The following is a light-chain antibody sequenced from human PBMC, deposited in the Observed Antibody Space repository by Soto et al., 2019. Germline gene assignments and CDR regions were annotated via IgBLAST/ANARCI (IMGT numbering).Light chain of an antibody. CDR1: SSNIGAGFD. V-gene: IGLV1-40*01. CDR2: GNV. Sequence: QSVLTQPPSVSGAPGQRVTISCTGSSSNIGAGFDVHWYQQLPGTAPKLLIYGNVDRPSGVPDRFSGSKSGTSASLAITGLQDEDEADYYCQSYDRSLSGYVFGTGTKLTVL. CDR3: QSYDRSLSGYV. J-gene: IGLJ1*01.